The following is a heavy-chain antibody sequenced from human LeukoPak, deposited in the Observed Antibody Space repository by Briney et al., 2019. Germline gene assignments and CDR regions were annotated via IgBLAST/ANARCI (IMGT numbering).Heavy chain of an antibody. CDR1: GFTFSSYA. CDR3: AKGVRPSYGAQGGSSAFDI. Sequence: QAGGSLRLSCAASGFTFSSYAMKWVRQTPGEGLEWVSGISGSGGNAYYTDSGTGRFTIARDNSKNTLYMQMNSLRAEDTAVYYCAKGVRPSYGAQGGSSAFDIWGQGTMVTVSS. V-gene: IGHV3-23*01. J-gene: IGHJ3*02. D-gene: IGHD4-17*01. CDR2: ISGSGGNA.